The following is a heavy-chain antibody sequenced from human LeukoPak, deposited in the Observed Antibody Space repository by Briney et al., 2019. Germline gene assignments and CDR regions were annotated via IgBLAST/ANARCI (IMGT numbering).Heavy chain of an antibody. CDR1: GFTFSSYR. Sequence: GGSLRHSCAASGFTFSSYRMIWVGQASGKGLAWVATIKQDGSEKYYVDSVKDRFTISRDNAKNSLYLQMNSLRAEDTAVYYCARLSPLDAFDIWGQGTMVTVYS. CDR2: IKQDGSEK. J-gene: IGHJ3*02. CDR3: ARLSPLDAFDI. V-gene: IGHV3-7*01.